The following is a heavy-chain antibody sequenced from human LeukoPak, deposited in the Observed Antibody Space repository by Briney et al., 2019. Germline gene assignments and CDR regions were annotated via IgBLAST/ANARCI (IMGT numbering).Heavy chain of an antibody. J-gene: IGHJ4*02. Sequence: ASVKVSCKASGYTFTSYDINWVRQATGQGLEWMGWMNPNSGNTGYAQKFQGRVTMTRNTSISTAYMELSSLRSEDTAVYYCAGFPNYDFWSGYYSVDYWGQGTLVTVSS. D-gene: IGHD3-3*01. CDR3: AGFPNYDFWSGYYSVDY. CDR2: MNPNSGNT. CDR1: GYTFTSYD. V-gene: IGHV1-8*01.